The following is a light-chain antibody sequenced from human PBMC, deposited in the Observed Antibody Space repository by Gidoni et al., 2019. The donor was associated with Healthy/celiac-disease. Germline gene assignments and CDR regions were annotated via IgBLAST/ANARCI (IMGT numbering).Light chain of an antibody. J-gene: IGKJ5*01. V-gene: IGKV3-11*01. CDR1: QSVSSY. Sequence: IVLTQSPATLYLSPGERATLSCRASQSVSSYLAWYQQKPGQAPRLLIYDASNRATGIPARFSGSGSGTDFTLTISSLEPEDFAVYYCQQRSNFGQGTRLEIK. CDR3: QQRSN. CDR2: DAS.